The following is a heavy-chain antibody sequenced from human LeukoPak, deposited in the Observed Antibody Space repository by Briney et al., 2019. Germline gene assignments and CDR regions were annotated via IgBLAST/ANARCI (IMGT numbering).Heavy chain of an antibody. CDR3: ARGDFWSGYLPLFDY. CDR1: GGSISSGDYY. V-gene: IGHV4-30-4*01. CDR2: IYYSGST. D-gene: IGHD3-3*01. Sequence: SETLSLTCTVSGGSISSGDYYWSWIRQPPVKGLEWIGYIYYSGSTYYNPSLKSRVTISVDTSKNQFSLKLSSVTAADTAVYYCARGDFWSGYLPLFDYWGQGTLVTVSS. J-gene: IGHJ4*02.